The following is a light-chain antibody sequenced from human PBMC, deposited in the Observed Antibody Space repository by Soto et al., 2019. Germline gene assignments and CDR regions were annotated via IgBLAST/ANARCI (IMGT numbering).Light chain of an antibody. CDR1: QSISRW. J-gene: IGKJ5*01. CDR3: QQRSHWPPGAT. Sequence: DIQMTQSPSTLSASVGDRVTITCRASQSISRWLAWYQQKPGKAPKFLIYDASSLESGVPSRFSGSGSETEFTLTISSLEPEDFAVYYCQQRSHWPPGATFGQGTRLEIK. CDR2: DAS. V-gene: IGKV1-5*01.